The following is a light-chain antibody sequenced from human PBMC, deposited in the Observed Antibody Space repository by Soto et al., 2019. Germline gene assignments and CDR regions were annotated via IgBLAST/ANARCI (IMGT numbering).Light chain of an antibody. CDR1: KLGDKY. CDR3: QAWDSNNVI. Sequence: SYELTQPPSVSVSPGQTAYITCSGNKLGDKYASWYQQQPGQSPVMVIYEDNKRPSGIPERFSGSNSGNTATLTISGTQAMDEADYYCQAWDSNNVIFGGGTKVTVL. CDR2: EDN. J-gene: IGLJ2*01. V-gene: IGLV3-1*01.